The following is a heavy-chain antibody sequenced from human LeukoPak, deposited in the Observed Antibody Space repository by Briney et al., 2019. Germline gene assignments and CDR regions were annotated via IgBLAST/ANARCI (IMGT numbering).Heavy chain of an antibody. CDR3: ARVVGCYYGSGSYPYYFDY. CDR2: INPSGGST. J-gene: IGHJ4*02. CDR1: GYTFTSYY. Sequence: ASVKDSCKASGYTFTSYYMHWVRQAPGQGLEWMGIINPSGGSTSYAQKFQGRVTMTRDTSTSTVYMELSSLRSEDTAVYYCARVVGCYYGSGSYPYYFDYWGQGTLVTVSS. V-gene: IGHV1-46*01. D-gene: IGHD3-10*01.